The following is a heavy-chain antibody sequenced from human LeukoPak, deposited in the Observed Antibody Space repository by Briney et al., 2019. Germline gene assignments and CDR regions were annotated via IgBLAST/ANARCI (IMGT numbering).Heavy chain of an antibody. V-gene: IGHV3-49*04. CDR3: TRDVPDGATGGY. Sequence: PGGSLRLSCTASGFTFGDYAMSRVRQAPGKGLEWVGFIRSKAYGGTTEYAASVKGRFTISRDDSKSIAYLQMNSLKTEDTAVYYCTRDVPDGATGGYWGQGTLVTVSS. CDR2: IRSKAYGGTT. CDR1: GFTFGDYA. D-gene: IGHD1-26*01. J-gene: IGHJ4*02.